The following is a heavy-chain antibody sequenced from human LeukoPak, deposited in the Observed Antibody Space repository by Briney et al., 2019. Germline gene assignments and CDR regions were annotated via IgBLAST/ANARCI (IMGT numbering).Heavy chain of an antibody. V-gene: IGHV3-48*03. J-gene: IGHJ4*02. D-gene: IGHD4-23*01. CDR3: ASLYGGFYY. Sequence: GGSLRLSCAASGFTFSSYEMNWVRQAPGKGLEWVSYISSSGSTIYCADSVKGRFTISRDNAKNSLYLQMNSLRAEDTAVYYCASLYGGFYYWGQGTLVTVSS. CDR1: GFTFSSYE. CDR2: ISSSGSTI.